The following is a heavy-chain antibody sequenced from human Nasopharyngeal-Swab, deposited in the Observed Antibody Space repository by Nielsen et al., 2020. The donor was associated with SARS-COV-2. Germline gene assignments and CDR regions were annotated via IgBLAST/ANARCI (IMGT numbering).Heavy chain of an antibody. Sequence: GESLKISCKGSGYSFTSYWISWVRQMPGKDLEWMGRIDPSDSYTNYSPSFQGHVTISADKSISTAYLQWSSLKASDTAMYYCATASGSYYHYYYMDVWGKGTTVTVSS. J-gene: IGHJ6*03. CDR2: IDPSDSYT. D-gene: IGHD1-26*01. CDR1: GYSFTSYW. CDR3: ATASGSYYHYYYMDV. V-gene: IGHV5-10-1*01.